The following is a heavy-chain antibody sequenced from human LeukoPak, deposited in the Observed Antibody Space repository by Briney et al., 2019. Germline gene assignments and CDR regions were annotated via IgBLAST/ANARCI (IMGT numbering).Heavy chain of an antibody. J-gene: IGHJ4*02. Sequence: PPGGSLRLSCAASGFTFSSYEMNWVRQAPGKGLEWVSYISSSGSTIYYADSVKGRFTISRDNAKNSLYLQMNSLRAEDTAVYYCARGMTTVTTSDYWGQGTLVTVSS. CDR3: ARGMTTVTTSDY. CDR1: GFTFSSYE. CDR2: ISSSGSTI. D-gene: IGHD4-17*01. V-gene: IGHV3-48*03.